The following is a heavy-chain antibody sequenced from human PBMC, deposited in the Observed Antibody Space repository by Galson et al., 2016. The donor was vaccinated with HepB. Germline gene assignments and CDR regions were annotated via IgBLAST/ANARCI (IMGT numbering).Heavy chain of an antibody. Sequence: SLRLSCAAAGFTVSDNHVTWIRQAPGKGLECVSVIFGRGNTYYADSVEGRFTISRDNARNTAYLQMNSLRAEDTAVYYCAKEGTIFGMIPYGVDVWGQGTTVTVSS. D-gene: IGHD3-3*01. CDR3: AKEGTIFGMIPYGVDV. CDR1: GFTVSDNH. J-gene: IGHJ6*02. V-gene: IGHV3-53*01. CDR2: IFGRGNT.